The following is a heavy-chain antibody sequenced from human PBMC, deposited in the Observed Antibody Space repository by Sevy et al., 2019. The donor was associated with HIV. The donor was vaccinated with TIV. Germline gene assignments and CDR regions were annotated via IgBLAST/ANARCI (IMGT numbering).Heavy chain of an antibody. Sequence: GGSLRLSCAASGITFSNYNMHWVRQAPGKGLEWISYISTDSTTKYYAGSVKGRFTISRDNAKNSLYLQMDSLRDEDTAVYYCAGARVREFDYWGQGTLVTVSS. J-gene: IGHJ4*02. CDR3: AGARVREFDY. CDR2: ISTDSTTK. V-gene: IGHV3-48*02. CDR1: GITFSNYN. D-gene: IGHD3-10*01.